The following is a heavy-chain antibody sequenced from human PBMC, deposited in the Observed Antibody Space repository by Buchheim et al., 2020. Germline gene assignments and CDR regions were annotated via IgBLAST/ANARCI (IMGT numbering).Heavy chain of an antibody. CDR2: ISYDGSNK. D-gene: IGHD6-19*01. V-gene: IGHV3-30*04. J-gene: IGHJ4*02. CDR3: ARDGVVPHLRWLSYFDY. CDR1: GFTFSSYA. Sequence: QVQLVESGGGVVQPGRSLRLSCAASGFTFSSYAMHWVRQAPGKGLEWVAVISYDGSNKYYADSVKGRFTISRDNSKNTLYLQMNSLRAEDTAVYYCARDGVVPHLRWLSYFDYWGQGTL.